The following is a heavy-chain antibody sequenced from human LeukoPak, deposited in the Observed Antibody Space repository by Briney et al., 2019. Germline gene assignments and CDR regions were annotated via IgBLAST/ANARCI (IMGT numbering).Heavy chain of an antibody. V-gene: IGHV5-51*01. D-gene: IGHD7-27*01. Sequence: GESLKISCKGSGYTFTNHWIAWVRQMPGKGLEWMGIIYPADSDTRYSPSCQGQVTISADKSVRTAYLQWSSLKASDTAMYYCAFGASNWDQFDYWGEGTLVTVSS. J-gene: IGHJ4*02. CDR1: GYTFTNHW. CDR2: IYPADSDT. CDR3: AFGASNWDQFDY.